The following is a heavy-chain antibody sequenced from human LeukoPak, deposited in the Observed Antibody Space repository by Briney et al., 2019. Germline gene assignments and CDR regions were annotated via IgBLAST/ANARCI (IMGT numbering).Heavy chain of an antibody. V-gene: IGHV3-7*01. D-gene: IGHD3-22*01. CDR3: ARDQGSMIVVRTTIWFFDL. CDR2: INQDGSEI. CDR1: GFTFSNYW. Sequence: LSGGSLRLSCAASGFTFSNYWMSSVRRAPGKGLEWLANINQDGSEIYYVDSVKGRFTISRDNGKNSLYLQINSLRADDTAVYYCARDQGSMIVVRTTIWFFDLWGRGTLVTVSS. J-gene: IGHJ2*01.